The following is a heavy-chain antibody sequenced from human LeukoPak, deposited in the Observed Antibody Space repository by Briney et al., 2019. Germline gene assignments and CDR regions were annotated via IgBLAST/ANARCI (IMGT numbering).Heavy chain of an antibody. D-gene: IGHD3-3*01. CDR2: TYPGDSDT. CDR3: ARLGDFWSGYTANYYYYMEV. V-gene: IGHV5-51*01. J-gene: IGHJ6*03. CDR1: GYSFTSYW. Sequence: GESLKISCKGSGYSFTSYWIGWVRQMPGKGLEWMGITYPGDSDTRYSPSFQGQVTISADKSISTAYLQWSSLKASDTAMYYCARLGDFWSGYTANYYYYMEVWGKGTTVTVSS.